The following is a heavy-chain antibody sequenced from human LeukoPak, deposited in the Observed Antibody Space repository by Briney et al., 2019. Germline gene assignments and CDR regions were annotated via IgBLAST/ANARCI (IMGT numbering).Heavy chain of an antibody. CDR1: GGSFSGYY. D-gene: IGHD6-13*01. Sequence: PSETLSLTCAVYGGSFSGYYWSWIRQPPGKGLEWIGEINHSGSTNYNPSLKSRVTISVDTSKNQFSLRLSSVTAADTAVYYCARVGASSSWYNWFDPWGQGTLVTASS. CDR3: ARVGASSSWYNWFDP. CDR2: INHSGST. V-gene: IGHV4-34*01. J-gene: IGHJ5*02.